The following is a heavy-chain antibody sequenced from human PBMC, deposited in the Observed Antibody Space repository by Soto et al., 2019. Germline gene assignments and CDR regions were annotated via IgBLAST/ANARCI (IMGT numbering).Heavy chain of an antibody. Sequence: PSETLSLTCTVSGGSISSYYWSWIRQPPGKGLEWIGYIYYSGSTNYNPSLKSRVTISVDTSKNQFSLKLSSVTAADTAVYYCARLNYVWGSYRYGYYYYGMDVWGQGTKVTVSS. CDR3: ARLNYVWGSYRYGYYYYGMDV. J-gene: IGHJ6*02. D-gene: IGHD3-16*02. CDR1: GGSISSYY. CDR2: IYYSGST. V-gene: IGHV4-59*01.